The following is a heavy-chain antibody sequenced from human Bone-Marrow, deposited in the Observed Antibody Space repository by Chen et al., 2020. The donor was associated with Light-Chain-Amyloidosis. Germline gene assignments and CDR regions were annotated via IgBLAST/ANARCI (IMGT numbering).Heavy chain of an antibody. Sequence: QVLLVQSGAEVKKPGSSVKVSCKASGGTFSTSATNWVRQAPGQGLEWMGGIIPSLGTASYAQKFQGRVTITADESTSTAYMELSSLRSEDTAVYYCARARLQYSSGWPFDYWGQGTLVTVSS. CDR3: ARARLQYSSGWPFDY. CDR2: IIPSLGTA. J-gene: IGHJ4*02. V-gene: IGHV1-69*01. CDR1: GGTFSTSA. D-gene: IGHD6-19*01.